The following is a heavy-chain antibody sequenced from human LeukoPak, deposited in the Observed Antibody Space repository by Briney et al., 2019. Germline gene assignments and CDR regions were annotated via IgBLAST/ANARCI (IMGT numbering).Heavy chain of an antibody. Sequence: SVKVSCKASGGTFSSYAISWVRQAPGQGLEWMGGIIPIFGTANYAQKFQGRVTITADESTSTAYMELSSLRSEDTAVYYCARSGNVAAAGTFDYWGQGTLVTVSS. J-gene: IGHJ4*02. CDR2: IIPIFGTA. CDR3: ARSGNVAAAGTFDY. CDR1: GGTFSSYA. V-gene: IGHV1-69*13. D-gene: IGHD6-13*01.